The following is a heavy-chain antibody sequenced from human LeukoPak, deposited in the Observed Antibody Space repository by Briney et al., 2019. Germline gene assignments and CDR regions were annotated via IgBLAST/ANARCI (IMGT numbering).Heavy chain of an antibody. V-gene: IGHV4-4*02. CDR3: ARERGGALTSYYRGSWFDP. CDR1: GGSISSRNW. CDR2: IYHSGST. J-gene: IGHJ5*02. Sequence: PSGTLSLTCAVSGGSISSRNWWSWVRQSPGKGLEWIGEIYHSGSTNYNPSLKGRVTISVDKSKNQFSLKLSSVTAADTAVYFCARERGGALTSYYRGSWFDPWGQGTLVTVSS. D-gene: IGHD3-9*01.